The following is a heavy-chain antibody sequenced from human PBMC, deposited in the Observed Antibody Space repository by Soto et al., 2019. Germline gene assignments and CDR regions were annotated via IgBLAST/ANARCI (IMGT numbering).Heavy chain of an antibody. V-gene: IGHV4-4*02. CDR1: GGSISSSNW. CDR3: ARSDRITMVRGVRAGYYGMDV. Sequence: PSETLSLTCAVSGGSISSSNWWSWVRQPPGKGLEWIGYIYYSGSTNYNPSLKSRVTISVDTSKNQFSLKLSSVTAADTAVYYCARSDRITMVRGVRAGYYGMDVWGQGTTVTVSS. D-gene: IGHD3-10*01. CDR2: IYYSGST. J-gene: IGHJ6*02.